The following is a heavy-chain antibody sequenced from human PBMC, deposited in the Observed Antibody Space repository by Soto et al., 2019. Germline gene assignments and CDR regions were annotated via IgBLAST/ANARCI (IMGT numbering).Heavy chain of an antibody. Sequence: GRSLRLSCAASGFTFSSYAMSWVRQAPGKGLEWVSAISGSGGSTYYADSVKGRFTISRDNSKNTLYLQMNSLRAEDTAVYYCAKGPFGDSSGYYYFVYWGQGTLVTVSS. CDR2: ISGSGGST. J-gene: IGHJ4*02. D-gene: IGHD3-22*01. V-gene: IGHV3-23*01. CDR3: AKGPFGDSSGYYYFVY. CDR1: GFTFSSYA.